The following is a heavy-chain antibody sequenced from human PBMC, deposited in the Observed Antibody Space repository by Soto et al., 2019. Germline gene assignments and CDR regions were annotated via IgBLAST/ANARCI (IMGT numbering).Heavy chain of an antibody. CDR2: ISGSGGST. CDR1: GFTFSSYA. V-gene: IGHV3-23*01. Sequence: VGSLRLSCAASGFTFSSYAMSWVRQAPGKGLEWVSAISGSGGSTYYADSVKGRFTISRDNSKNTLYLQMNSLRAEDTAVYYCAKSGTRGGAAHYYYYYYGMDVWGQGTTVTVSS. J-gene: IGHJ6*02. CDR3: AKSGTRGGAAHYYYYYYGMDV. D-gene: IGHD3-10*01.